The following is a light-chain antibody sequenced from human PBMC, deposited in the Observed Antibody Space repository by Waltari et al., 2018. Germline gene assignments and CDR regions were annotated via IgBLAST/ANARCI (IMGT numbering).Light chain of an antibody. V-gene: IGKV1-27*01. CDR2: SSS. Sequence: DIQMTQSPSSLSASVGDSVTITCRASQTFSSSLAWYQHKPGKAPKLLIYSSSSLQSGVPSRFSGSKSGTDFTLTINSLQPEDIATYYCQQYYSDPLTFGGGTKVEIK. J-gene: IGKJ4*01. CDR3: QQYYSDPLT. CDR1: QTFSSS.